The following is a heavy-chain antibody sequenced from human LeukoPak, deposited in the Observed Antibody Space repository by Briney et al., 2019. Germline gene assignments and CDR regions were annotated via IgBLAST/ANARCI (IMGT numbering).Heavy chain of an antibody. D-gene: IGHD4-17*01. Sequence: PSETLSPTCSVFDGSISNYYWSWIRQPPGKGLEWIGYIDDSGSTNYNPSLRSRVTISVDTSKNQFSLKVTSVTAADTAVYYCARGTTVRRSVYYYYYAMDVWGQGTTVTVSS. J-gene: IGHJ6*02. V-gene: IGHV4-59*08. CDR3: ARGTTVRRSVYYYYYAMDV. CDR1: DGSISNYY. CDR2: IDDSGST.